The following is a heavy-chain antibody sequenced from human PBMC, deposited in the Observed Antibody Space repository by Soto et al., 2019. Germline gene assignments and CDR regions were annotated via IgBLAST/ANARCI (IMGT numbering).Heavy chain of an antibody. V-gene: IGHV3-23*01. CDR2: ISGSGGST. Sequence: LRXSCAASGFTFISYAMSWVRQAPGNVLEWVSAISGSGGSTYYADSVKGRFTISRDNSKNTLYLQMNSLRAEDTAVYYCAKLGSSMIVVVMVGMEVWGQGTTVIVSS. CDR1: GFTFISYA. CDR3: AKLGSSMIVVVMVGMEV. D-gene: IGHD3-22*01. J-gene: IGHJ6*01.